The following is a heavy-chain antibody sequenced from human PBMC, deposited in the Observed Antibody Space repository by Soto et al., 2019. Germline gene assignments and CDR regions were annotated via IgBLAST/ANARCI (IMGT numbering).Heavy chain of an antibody. CDR2: INHSGST. J-gene: IGHJ5*02. D-gene: IGHD2-8*01. CDR1: GGSFGGYD. V-gene: IGHV4-34*01. CDR3: ARGLPSSGGYCTNGVCGNWFDP. Sequence: SETLSLTCTVSGGSFGGYDWSWIRQPPGKGLEWIGEINHSGSTNYNPSLKSRVTISVDTSKNQFSLKLSSVTAADTAVYYCARGLPSSGGYCTNGVCGNWFDPWGQGTLVTVSS.